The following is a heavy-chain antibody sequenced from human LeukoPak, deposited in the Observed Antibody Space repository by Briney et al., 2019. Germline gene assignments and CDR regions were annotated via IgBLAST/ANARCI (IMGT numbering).Heavy chain of an antibody. J-gene: IGHJ4*02. CDR2: IYSGGSS. CDR3: ARQSKREFDY. V-gene: IGHV3-66*04. CDR1: GFTVSSNY. Sequence: SGGSLRLSCAASGFTVSSNYMSWVRQAPGKGLEWVSVIYSGGSSYYADSVKGRFTISRDNSKNTLYLQMNSLRAEDTAVYYCARQSKREFDYWGQGTLVTVSS. D-gene: IGHD6-25*01.